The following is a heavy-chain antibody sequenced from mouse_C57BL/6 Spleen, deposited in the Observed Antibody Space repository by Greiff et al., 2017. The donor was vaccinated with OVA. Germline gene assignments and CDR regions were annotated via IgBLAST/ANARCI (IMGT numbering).Heavy chain of an antibody. CDR1: GFSLTSYG. J-gene: IGHJ2*01. CDR2: IWRGGST. CDR3: AKEGDITTGYYFDY. D-gene: IGHD1-1*01. Sequence: VQLVESGPGLVQPSQSLSITCTVSGFSLTSYGVHWVRQSPGKGLEWLGVIWRGGSTDYNAAFMSRLSITKDNSKSQVFFKMNSLQADDTAIYYCAKEGDITTGYYFDYWGQGTTLTVSS. V-gene: IGHV2-5*01.